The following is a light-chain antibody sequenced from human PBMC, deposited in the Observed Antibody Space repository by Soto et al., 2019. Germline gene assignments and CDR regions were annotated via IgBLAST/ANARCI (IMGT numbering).Light chain of an antibody. CDR1: RPALTN. J-gene: IGKJ1*01. CDR2: GAS. V-gene: IGKV3-20*01. CDR3: QQHGSYYAWP. Sequence: IVMTQSPGARAVSPGGRGPPSCRASRPALTNLACYQQQPGQAPRLLIYGASSRATGIPDRISGSGAATDYSLTIRSLEPADFEVYYWQQHGSYYAWPFGHGTKVDIK.